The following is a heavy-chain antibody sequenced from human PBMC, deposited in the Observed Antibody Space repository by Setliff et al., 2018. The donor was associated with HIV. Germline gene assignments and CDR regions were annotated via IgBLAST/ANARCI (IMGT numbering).Heavy chain of an antibody. CDR3: ARERLSPRGFFFSYIDV. Sequence: TLSLTCAIFGGSFTDYYCWSWVRQSPGKGLEWIGEIDHSGIINYNPSLKSRVTMSVDTSKRQFSLNLTSVTAADTAVYYCARERLSPRGFFFSYIDVWGKGTPVTRLL. CDR2: IDHSGII. J-gene: IGHJ6*04. CDR1: GGSFTDYY. V-gene: IGHV4-34*01. D-gene: IGHD1-26*01.